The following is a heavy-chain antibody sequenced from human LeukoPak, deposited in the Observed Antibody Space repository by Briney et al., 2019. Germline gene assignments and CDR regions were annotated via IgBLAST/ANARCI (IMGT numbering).Heavy chain of an antibody. V-gene: IGHV4-34*01. D-gene: IGHD3-10*01. CDR3: ARAYYYGSGRPSPYDAFDI. CDR2: INHSGST. Sequence: SETLYLTCAVYGGSFSGYYWSWIRQPPGKGLEWIGEINHSGSTNYNPSLKSRVTISVDTSKNQFSLKLSSVTAADTAVYYCARAYYYGSGRPSPYDAFDIWGQGTMVTVSS. CDR1: GGSFSGYY. J-gene: IGHJ3*02.